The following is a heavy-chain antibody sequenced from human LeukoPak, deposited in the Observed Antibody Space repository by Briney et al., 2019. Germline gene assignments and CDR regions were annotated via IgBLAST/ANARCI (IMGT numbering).Heavy chain of an antibody. CDR1: GFTFSSYA. Sequence: GGSLRLSCAASGFTFSSYAMSWVRRAPGKGLEWVSAISGSGGSTYYADSVKGRFTISRDNSKNTLYLQMNSLRAEDTAVYYCAKGHYDILTGYFEIYYFDYWGQGTLVTVSS. D-gene: IGHD3-9*01. J-gene: IGHJ4*02. CDR2: ISGSGGST. V-gene: IGHV3-23*01. CDR3: AKGHYDILTGYFEIYYFDY.